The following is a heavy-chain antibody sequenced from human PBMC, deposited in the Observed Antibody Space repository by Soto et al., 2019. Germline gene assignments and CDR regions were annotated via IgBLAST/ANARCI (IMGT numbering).Heavy chain of an antibody. Sequence: ASVKVSCKASGYTFTSYDINWVRQATGQGLEWMGWMNPNSGNTGYAQKFQGRVTMTRNTSIRTAYMELSSLRSDDTAVYYRARVNSGGYSLDWGQGTLVTVSS. D-gene: IGHD5-18*01. V-gene: IGHV1-8*01. CDR1: GYTFTSYD. J-gene: IGHJ4*02. CDR3: ARVNSGGYSLD. CDR2: MNPNSGNT.